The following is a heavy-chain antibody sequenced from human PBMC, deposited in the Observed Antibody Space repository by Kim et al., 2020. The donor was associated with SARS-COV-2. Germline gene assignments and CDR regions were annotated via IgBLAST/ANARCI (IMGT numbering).Heavy chain of an antibody. J-gene: IGHJ3*02. CDR1: GFTFSSYG. CDR3: ARDRSRVLLWFGESDAFDI. CDR2: ISYDGSNK. V-gene: IGHV3-33*05. D-gene: IGHD3-10*01. Sequence: GGSLRLSCAASGFTFSSYGMHWVRQAPGKGLEWVAVISYDGSNKYYADSVKGRFTISRDNSKNTLYLQMNSLRAEDTAVYYCARDRSRVLLWFGESDAFDIWGQGTMVTVSS.